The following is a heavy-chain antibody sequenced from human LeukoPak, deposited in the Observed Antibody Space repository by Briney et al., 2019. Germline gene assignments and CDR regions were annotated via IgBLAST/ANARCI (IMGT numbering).Heavy chain of an antibody. D-gene: IGHD2-15*01. CDR2: VYYSGST. CDR3: ARIHRYCSGGACYVLDN. J-gene: IGHJ4*02. Sequence: SETLSLTCVVSGGSVSGYYWGWIRQPPGRGLEWIGYVYYSGSTNYNPSIKSRITISVDTSRNQFSLQLSFVTAADTAVYYCARIHRYCSGGACYVLDNWGQGTLVAVSS. V-gene: IGHV4-59*02. CDR1: GGSVSGYY.